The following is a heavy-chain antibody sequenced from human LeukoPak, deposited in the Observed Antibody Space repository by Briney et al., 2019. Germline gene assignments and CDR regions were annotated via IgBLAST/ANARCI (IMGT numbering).Heavy chain of an antibody. CDR2: IYTSGST. Sequence: SETLSLTCTVSGGSISSYCWNWIRQPAGKGLEWIGRIYTSGSTNYNPSLKSRVTMSVDTSKNQLSLNLISVTAADTAVYYCARDLTDYYELDYWGQGTLVTVSS. CDR1: GGSISSYC. CDR3: ARDLTDYYELDY. V-gene: IGHV4-4*07. D-gene: IGHD3-22*01. J-gene: IGHJ4*02.